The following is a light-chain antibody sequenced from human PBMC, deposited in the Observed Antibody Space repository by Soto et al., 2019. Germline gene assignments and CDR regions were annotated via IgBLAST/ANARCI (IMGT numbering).Light chain of an antibody. CDR3: QQTSSAPFT. V-gene: IGKV1-39*01. CDR2: DAA. Sequence: DIQMTQSPYSLSAAVGDRVTIACRASQNINTYLNWYQQKPGKATKLLMFDAASLQSGVPSRFSGSGSRTDFTLTITSRQPEDFATYYCQQTSSAPFTFGPWTKVDIK. J-gene: IGKJ3*01. CDR1: QNINTY.